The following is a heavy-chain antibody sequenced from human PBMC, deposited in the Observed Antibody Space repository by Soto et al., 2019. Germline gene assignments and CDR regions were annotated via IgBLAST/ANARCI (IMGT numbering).Heavy chain of an antibody. D-gene: IGHD2-15*01. J-gene: IGHJ4*02. Sequence: SETLSLTCTVSGGSIYRSGYYWGWIRQPPGRGLEWIGNIDYNGVTYSNPSLKSRVTISRDTSKNQFSLKLTSVTTADTALYYCGKVLVGATGHTDSDSWGPGTLVTVSS. V-gene: IGHV4-39*01. CDR3: GKVLVGATGHTDSDS. CDR1: GGSIYRSGYY. CDR2: IDYNGVT.